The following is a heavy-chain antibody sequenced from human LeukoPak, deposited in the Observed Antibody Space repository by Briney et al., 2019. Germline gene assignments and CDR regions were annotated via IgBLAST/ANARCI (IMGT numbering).Heavy chain of an antibody. V-gene: IGHV3-7*01. CDR1: GFTFASFW. Sequence: GGSLRLSCAASGFTFASFWMAWVRQAPGQGLEWVANIAQDGSEAVYADSVRGRFTISRDNAENSLFLQMNSLRAEDTAVYFCSNGIYSTSYWGQGTPVIVSS. D-gene: IGHD6-6*01. CDR2: IAQDGSEA. J-gene: IGHJ4*02. CDR3: SNGIYSTSY.